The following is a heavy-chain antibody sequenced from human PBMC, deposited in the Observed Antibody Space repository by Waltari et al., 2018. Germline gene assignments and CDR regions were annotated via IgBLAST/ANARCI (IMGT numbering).Heavy chain of an antibody. V-gene: IGHV4-59*01. J-gene: IGHJ4*02. CDR1: GGSISSYY. D-gene: IGHD6-19*01. Sequence: QVQLQESGPGLVKPSETLSLTCTVSGGSISSYYWSWIRQPPGKGLEWIGYIYYSGSTNYNPPLKSRVTISVDTSKNQFSLKLSSVTAADTAVYYCARDAVAGDYFDYWGQGTLVTVSS. CDR2: IYYSGST. CDR3: ARDAVAGDYFDY.